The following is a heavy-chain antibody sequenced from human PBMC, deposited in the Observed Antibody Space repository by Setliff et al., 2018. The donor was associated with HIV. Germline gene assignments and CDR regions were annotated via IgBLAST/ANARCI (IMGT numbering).Heavy chain of an antibody. CDR1: NVSINSYY. J-gene: IGHJ1*01. V-gene: IGHV4-4*07. D-gene: IGHD2-15*01. CDR3: ARDPYCSGDGCFRYYQH. Sequence: SETLSLTCTVSNVSINSYYWSWIRQPAGRALEWIGRIYSSGSTNYNPSLKSRVKMSIDTSKNQFSLKLSSVTAADTAVHFCARDPYCSGDGCFRYYQHWGRGILVTVSS. CDR2: IYSSGST.